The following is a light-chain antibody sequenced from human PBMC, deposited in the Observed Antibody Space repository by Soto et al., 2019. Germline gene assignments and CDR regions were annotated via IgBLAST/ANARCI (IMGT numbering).Light chain of an antibody. Sequence: EIVLTQSPATLSSSPGERATLSCRASQSVSSTNVAWYQQKPGQAPRLLIYGASSRATGIPDRFSGSGSGTDFTLTISRLEPEDFAVYYCQQYGSWWTFGQGTKVEIK. CDR2: GAS. CDR1: QSVSSTN. CDR3: QQYGSWWT. V-gene: IGKV3-20*01. J-gene: IGKJ1*01.